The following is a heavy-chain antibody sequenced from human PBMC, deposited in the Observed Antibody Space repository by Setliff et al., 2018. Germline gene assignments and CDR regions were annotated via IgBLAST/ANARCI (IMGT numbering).Heavy chain of an antibody. Sequence: RASVKVSCKTSGYSFTSHYMHWVRQAPGQGLEWMGIINPGGLTSSSTQKFEGRVTMTRDTSTSTVYMELNSLISDDTAVYYCARAGLAAAGRKGVFDHWGQGTLVTVSS. CDR2: INPGGLTS. CDR1: GYSFTSHY. D-gene: IGHD6-25*01. J-gene: IGHJ4*02. V-gene: IGHV1-46*01. CDR3: ARAGLAAAGRKGVFDH.